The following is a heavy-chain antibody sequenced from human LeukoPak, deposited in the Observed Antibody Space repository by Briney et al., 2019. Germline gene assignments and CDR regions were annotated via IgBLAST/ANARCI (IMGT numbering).Heavy chain of an antibody. CDR3: ATQRDGYNSPFDY. D-gene: IGHD5-24*01. V-gene: IGHV3-21*01. Sequence: GGSLRLSCVASGFTFSSYSMNWVRQAPGKGLEWVSSISSSSSYIYYADSVKGRFTISRDNAKNSLHLQMNSLRAEDTAVYYCATQRDGYNSPFDYWGQGTLVTVSS. J-gene: IGHJ4*02. CDR1: GFTFSSYS. CDR2: ISSSSSYI.